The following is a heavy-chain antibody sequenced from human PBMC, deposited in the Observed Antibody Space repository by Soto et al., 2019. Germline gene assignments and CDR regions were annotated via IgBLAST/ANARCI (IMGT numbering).Heavy chain of an antibody. V-gene: IGHV4-4*02. D-gene: IGHD5-18*01. CDR2: VFHSGTT. CDR1: GGVVSSINW. Sequence: QVQLQESGPGLVKPSGTLSLTCDVSGGVVSSINWWSWVRQPPGKTLEWIGEVFHSGTTNYNPSLKSRVTISVDKSKNQLSLKLSSVTAADTAVYYCARGGGTYSTSYGMDVWGQGTTVIVSS. CDR3: ARGGGTYSTSYGMDV. J-gene: IGHJ6*02.